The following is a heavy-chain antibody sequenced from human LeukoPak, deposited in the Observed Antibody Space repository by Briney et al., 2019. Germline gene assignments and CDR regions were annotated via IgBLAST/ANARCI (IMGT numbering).Heavy chain of an antibody. CDR2: IKQDGSEK. CDR1: GFTFSSYW. CDR3: ARAQHELLRAFDI. J-gene: IGHJ3*02. V-gene: IGHV3-7*01. Sequence: GGSLRLSCAASGFTFSSYWMSWVRQAPGKRLEWVANIKQDGSEKYYVDSVKGRFTISRDNAKNSLYLQMNSLRAEDTAVYYCARAQHELLRAFDIWGQGTMVTVSS. D-gene: IGHD2-15*01.